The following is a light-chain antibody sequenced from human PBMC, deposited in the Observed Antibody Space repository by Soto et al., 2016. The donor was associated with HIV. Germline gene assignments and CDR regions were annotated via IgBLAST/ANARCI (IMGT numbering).Light chain of an antibody. J-gene: IGKJ2*01. CDR2: AAS. CDR3: QQYYSTPVYT. V-gene: IGKV1-NL1*01. Sequence: DIQMTQSPSSLSASVGDTVTITCRASQDISNSLAWYQQKPGKAPKLLLSAASRLQSGVPSRFSGSGSGTAYSLTISSLQPEDLATYYCQQYYSTPVYTFGQGTKLEIK. CDR1: QDISNS.